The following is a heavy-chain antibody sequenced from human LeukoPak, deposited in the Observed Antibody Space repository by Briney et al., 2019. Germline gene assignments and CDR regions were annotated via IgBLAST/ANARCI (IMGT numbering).Heavy chain of an antibody. Sequence: GESLKISCKGSGYSFTRYWIGWVRQMPGKGLEWMGSIYPGDSDTKYSPSFQGHVTISADKSITTAYLQWSSLKASDTAMYYCARGGSSWSLDYWGQGTLVTVSS. J-gene: IGHJ4*02. CDR2: IYPGDSDT. D-gene: IGHD2-15*01. V-gene: IGHV5-51*01. CDR3: ARGGSSWSLDY. CDR1: GYSFTRYW.